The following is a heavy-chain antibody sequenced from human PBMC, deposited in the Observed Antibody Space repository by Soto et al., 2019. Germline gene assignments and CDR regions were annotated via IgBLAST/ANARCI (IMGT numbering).Heavy chain of an antibody. Sequence: LRLSCAASGFTFSDYGMHWVRQAPGKGLQWVAFIWPDGGNKYYAESVKGRFTISRDNSKNSVYLQMNNVRDEDTAVYYCARDGDANSGFGKDYWGQGTLVTVSS. CDR1: GFTFSDYG. V-gene: IGHV3-33*01. D-gene: IGHD3-16*01. CDR2: IWPDGGNK. CDR3: ARDGDANSGFGKDY. J-gene: IGHJ4*02.